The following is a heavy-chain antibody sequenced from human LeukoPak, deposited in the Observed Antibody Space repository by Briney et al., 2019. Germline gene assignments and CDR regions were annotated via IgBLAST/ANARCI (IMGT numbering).Heavy chain of an antibody. CDR2: ISSSGSTI. CDR1: GFTFSDYY. Sequence: GGSLRLSCAASGFTFSDYYMSWIRQAPGKGLGWVSYISSSGSTIYYADSVKGRFTISRDSAKNSLYLQMNSLRAEDTAVYYCARSTIVVVPAAMDYWGQGTLVTVSS. CDR3: ARSTIVVVPAAMDY. J-gene: IGHJ4*02. V-gene: IGHV3-11*01. D-gene: IGHD2-2*01.